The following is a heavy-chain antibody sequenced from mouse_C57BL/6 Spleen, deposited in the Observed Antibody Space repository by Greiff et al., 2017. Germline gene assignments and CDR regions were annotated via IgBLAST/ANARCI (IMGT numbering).Heavy chain of an antibody. CDR3: ARSDSSGYHYYAMDY. CDR1: GYAFSSSW. V-gene: IGHV1-82*01. CDR2: IYPGDGDT. Sequence: QVQLQQSGPELVKPGASVKISCKASGYAFSSSWMNWVKQRPGKGLEWIGRIYPGDGDTNYNGKFKGKATLTADKSSSTAYMQLSSLTSEDSAVYVCARSDSSGYHYYAMDYWGQGTSVTVSS. J-gene: IGHJ4*01. D-gene: IGHD3-2*02.